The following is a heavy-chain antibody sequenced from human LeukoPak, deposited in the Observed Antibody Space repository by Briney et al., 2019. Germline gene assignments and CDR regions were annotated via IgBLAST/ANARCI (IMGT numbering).Heavy chain of an antibody. CDR3: ARHAQQGVPRFQH. D-gene: IGHD1/OR15-1a*01. CDR2: IYYSGST. CDR1: CGSISSYY. J-gene: IGHJ1*01. Sequence: PSETLSLTCTVSCGSISSYYWSWIRQPPGKGLEWIGYIYYSGSTNYNPSLKSRVTISVDTSKNQFSLKLSSVTAADTAVYYCARHAQQGVPRFQHWGQGTLVTVSS. V-gene: IGHV4-59*08.